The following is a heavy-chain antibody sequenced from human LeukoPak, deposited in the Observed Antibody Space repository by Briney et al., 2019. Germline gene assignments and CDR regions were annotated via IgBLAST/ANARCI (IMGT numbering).Heavy chain of an antibody. D-gene: IGHD4-11*01. V-gene: IGHV4-34*01. Sequence: PSETLSLTCAVYGGSFSGYYWSWIRQPPGKGLERIGEINHSGSTNYNPSLKSRVTISVDTSKNQFSLKLSSVTAADTAVYYCAMIPLGTTVTLDYWGQGALVTVSS. CDR3: AMIPLGTTVTLDY. J-gene: IGHJ4*02. CDR2: INHSGST. CDR1: GGSFSGYY.